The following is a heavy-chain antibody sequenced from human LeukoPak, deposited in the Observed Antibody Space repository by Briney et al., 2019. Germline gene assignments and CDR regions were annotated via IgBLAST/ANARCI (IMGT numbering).Heavy chain of an antibody. V-gene: IGHV3-72*01. CDR2: IRNKAKNYTT. D-gene: IGHD3-22*01. CDR1: GFTFSDHY. J-gene: IGHJ4*02. Sequence: GRSLRLSCAVSGFTFSDHYMDWVRQAPGKGLEWVARIRNKAKNYTTAYAAAVKGRFTISRDNSKNSLYLQMNSLKTEDTAVYYCARDGYDSSGYVYHDYWGEGTLVSVSS. CDR3: ARDGYDSSGYVYHDY.